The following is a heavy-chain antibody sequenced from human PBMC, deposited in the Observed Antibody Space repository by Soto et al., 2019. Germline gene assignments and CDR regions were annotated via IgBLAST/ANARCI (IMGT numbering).Heavy chain of an antibody. V-gene: IGHV4-39*01. Sequence: PSETLSLTCTVSGGSISSSSYYWGWIRQPPGKGLEWIGSMYYSGSTYYNPSLKSRVTISVDTSKNQFSLNLSSVTAADTSVYYCARHSKNWNSNWLDPWGQGTLVTVSS. CDR1: GGSISSSSYY. CDR3: ARHSKNWNSNWLDP. D-gene: IGHD1-7*01. J-gene: IGHJ5*02. CDR2: MYYSGST.